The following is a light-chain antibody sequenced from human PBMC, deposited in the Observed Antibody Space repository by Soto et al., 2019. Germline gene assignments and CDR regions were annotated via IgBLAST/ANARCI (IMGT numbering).Light chain of an antibody. CDR2: DVT. CDR3: SSYAGSSIPVA. Sequence: QSALTQPPSASGSPGQSVTISCTGASSDVGGYNLVSWYQHHPGKAHRLMIYDVTQRPSGVPDRFAGSKSGNAASLTVSGLQVDDESYYYCSSYAGSSIPVAFGGGTKLPVL. V-gene: IGLV2-8*01. J-gene: IGLJ2*01. CDR1: SSDVGGYNL.